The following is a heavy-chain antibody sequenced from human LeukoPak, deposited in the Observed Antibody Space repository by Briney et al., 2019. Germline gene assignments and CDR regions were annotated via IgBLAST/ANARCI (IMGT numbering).Heavy chain of an antibody. Sequence: PGGSLRLSCAASGFTFSNYPMHWVRQAPGKGLEWVAVISYDGNNKNYADSVKGRFTISRDNSKNTLYLQMNSLKGDDTAVYYCAKDSAFYYIDVWGKGTTVIISS. D-gene: IGHD3-10*01. CDR3: AKDSAFYYIDV. V-gene: IGHV3-30*04. CDR2: ISYDGNNK. J-gene: IGHJ6*03. CDR1: GFTFSNYP.